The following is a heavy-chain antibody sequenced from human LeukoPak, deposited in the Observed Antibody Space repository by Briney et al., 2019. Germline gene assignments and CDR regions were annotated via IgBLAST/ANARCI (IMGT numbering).Heavy chain of an antibody. CDR1: DDSISSGAYY. D-gene: IGHD2-21*01. J-gene: IGHJ4*02. CDR2: IWPSGST. CDR3: ARKGPEHLPTYFDH. V-gene: IGHV4-30-2*06. Sequence: KTSETLSLTCTVSDDSISSGAYYWTWIRQSPGQGLEWIGYIWPSGSTNYNPSLSGRVAISLDKSRNHFTLMVTAVTAADTAFYYCARKGPEHLPTYFDHWGRGILVTVSS.